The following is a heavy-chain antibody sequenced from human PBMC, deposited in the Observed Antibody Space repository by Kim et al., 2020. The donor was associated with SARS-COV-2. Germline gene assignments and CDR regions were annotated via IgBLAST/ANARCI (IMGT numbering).Heavy chain of an antibody. CDR3: ARVGRHNDFWSGYYLYYYYYGMDV. CDR1: GFTFDDYG. CDR2: INWNGGST. D-gene: IGHD3-3*01. J-gene: IGHJ6*02. Sequence: GGSLRLSCAASGFTFDDYGMSWVRQAPGKGLEWVSGINWNGGSTGYADSVKGRFTISRDNAKNSLYLQMNSLRAEDTALYYCARVGRHNDFWSGYYLYYYYYGMDVWGQGTTVTVSS. V-gene: IGHV3-20*04.